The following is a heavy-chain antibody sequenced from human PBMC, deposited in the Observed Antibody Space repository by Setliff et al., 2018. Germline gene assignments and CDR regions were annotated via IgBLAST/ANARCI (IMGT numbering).Heavy chain of an antibody. V-gene: IGHV4-61*09. J-gene: IGHJ5*02. CDR2: FHTGGST. CDR3: ARAGPTVTFFRVLVISWWDP. D-gene: IGHD3-3*01. CDR1: GDSISSGSYY. Sequence: PSETLSLTCTVSGDSISSGSYYWTWIRQPAGKGLEWIGHFHTGGSTNYNRSLRSRVSISVDTSKNQFSLKLSSVTAADTATCYCARAGPTVTFFRVLVISWWDPWGQGSLVTVS.